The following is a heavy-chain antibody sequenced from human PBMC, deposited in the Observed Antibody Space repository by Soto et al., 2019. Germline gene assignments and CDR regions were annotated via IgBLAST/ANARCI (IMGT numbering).Heavy chain of an antibody. CDR1: GFTFSSYV. CDR2: ISGSGGST. V-gene: IGHV3-23*01. Sequence: GSLRLSCAPSGFTFSSYVMSWVRQAPGKGLEWVSAISGSGGSTYYGDSVKGRFTISRDNSKNTLYLQMNSLRAEDTAVYYCAKVRADYYDSSGPIDYWGQGTLVTSPQ. D-gene: IGHD3-22*01. CDR3: AKVRADYYDSSGPIDY. J-gene: IGHJ4*02.